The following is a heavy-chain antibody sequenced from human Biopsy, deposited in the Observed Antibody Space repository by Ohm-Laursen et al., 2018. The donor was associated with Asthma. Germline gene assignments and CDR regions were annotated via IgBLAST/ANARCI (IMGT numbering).Heavy chain of an antibody. CDR3: ARDVVWFREVGGMDV. Sequence: SSLRLSCSASGFTLTTYAIHWVRQAPGKGLEWVAVISYVGSTKYSADSVKGRFIVSRDISKNILSLQMNSLRPEDTAVYYCARDVVWFREVGGMDVWGQGTTVTVSS. CDR1: GFTLTTYA. V-gene: IGHV3-30*03. D-gene: IGHD3-10*01. CDR2: ISYVGSTK. J-gene: IGHJ6*02.